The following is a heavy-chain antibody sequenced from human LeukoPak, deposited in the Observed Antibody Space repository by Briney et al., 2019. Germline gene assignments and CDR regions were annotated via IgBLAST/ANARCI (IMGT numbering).Heavy chain of an antibody. J-gene: IGHJ4*02. CDR3: ARKGYSGSHGTNY. D-gene: IGHD1-26*01. CDR2: INHSGST. Sequence: SETLSLTCAVYGGSFSGYYWSWIRQPPGKGLEWIGEINHSGSTNYNPSLKSRVTISVDTSKNQFSLKLSSVTAADTAVYYCARKGYSGSHGTNYWGQGTLVTVSS. V-gene: IGHV4-34*01. CDR1: GGSFSGYY.